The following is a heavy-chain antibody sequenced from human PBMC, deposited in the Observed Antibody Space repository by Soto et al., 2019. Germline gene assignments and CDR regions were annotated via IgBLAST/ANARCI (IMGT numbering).Heavy chain of an antibody. CDR2: IYYSGST. CDR3: ARRKPYGDHLDY. CDR1: GGSISSSSYY. Sequence: SETLSLTCTVSGGSISSSSYYWGWIRQPPGKGLEWIGSIYYSGSTYYNPSLKSRVTISVDTSKNQFSLKLSSVTAADTAVYYCARRKPYGDHLDYWGQGTLVTVSS. J-gene: IGHJ4*02. D-gene: IGHD4-17*01. V-gene: IGHV4-39*01.